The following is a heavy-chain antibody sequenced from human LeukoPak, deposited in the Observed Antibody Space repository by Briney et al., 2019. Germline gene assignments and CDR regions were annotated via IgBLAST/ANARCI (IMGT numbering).Heavy chain of an antibody. CDR3: ARDLGSSGTADY. V-gene: IGHV1-69*13. D-gene: IGHD2-15*01. CDR2: IIPIFGTA. J-gene: IGHJ4*02. Sequence: SVKVSCKASGYTFTDYYMHWVRQAPGQGLEWMGGIIPIFGTANYAQKFQGRVTITADESTSTAYMELSSLRSEDTAVYYCARDLGSSGTADYWGQGTLVTVSS. CDR1: GYTFTDYY.